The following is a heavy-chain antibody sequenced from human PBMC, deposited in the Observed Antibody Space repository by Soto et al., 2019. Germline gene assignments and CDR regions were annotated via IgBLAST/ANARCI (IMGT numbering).Heavy chain of an antibody. V-gene: IGHV3-9*01. CDR1: GFTFDDYA. CDR2: ISWNSGSI. D-gene: IGHD2-15*01. Sequence: EVQLVESGGGLVQPGRSLRLSCAASGFTFDDYAKHWVRQAPGKGLEWVSGISWNSGSIGYADSVKGRFTISRDNAKNSLYLQMNSLRAEDTALYYCAKDGEYCSGGSCYSLDYWGQGTLVTVSS. CDR3: AKDGEYCSGGSCYSLDY. J-gene: IGHJ4*02.